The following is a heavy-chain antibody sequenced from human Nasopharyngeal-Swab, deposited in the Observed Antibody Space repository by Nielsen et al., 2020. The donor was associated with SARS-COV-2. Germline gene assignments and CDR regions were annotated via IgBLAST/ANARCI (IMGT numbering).Heavy chain of an antibody. CDR3: ARYGTTVVTPYYFDY. J-gene: IGHJ4*02. D-gene: IGHD4-23*01. Sequence: GESLKISCAASGFTFSGYNLNWVRQAPRKGLEWVSSISSSSSYIYYADSVKGRFTISRDNAKNSLYLQMNSLRAEDTAVYYCARYGTTVVTPYYFDYWGQGTLVTVSS. V-gene: IGHV3-21*01. CDR1: GFTFSGYN. CDR2: ISSSSSYI.